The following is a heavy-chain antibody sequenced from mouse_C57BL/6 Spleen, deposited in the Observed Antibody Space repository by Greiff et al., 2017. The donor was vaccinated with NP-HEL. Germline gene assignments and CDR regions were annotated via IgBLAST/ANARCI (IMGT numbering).Heavy chain of an antibody. CDR1: GFTFSSYA. CDR2: ISSGGDYI. V-gene: IGHV5-9-1*02. CDR3: TRGGAAQALDY. J-gene: IGHJ2*01. D-gene: IGHD3-2*02. Sequence: EVQVVESGEGLVKPGGSLKLSCAASGFTFSSYAMSWVRQTPEKRLEWVAYISSGGDYIYYADTVKGRFTLSRDNARNTLYLQMSSLKSEDTAMYYCTRGGAAQALDYWGQGTTLTVAS.